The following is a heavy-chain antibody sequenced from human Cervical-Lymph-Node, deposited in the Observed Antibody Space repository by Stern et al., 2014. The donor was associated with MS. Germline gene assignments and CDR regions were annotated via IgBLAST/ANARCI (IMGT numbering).Heavy chain of an antibody. D-gene: IGHD3-10*01. J-gene: IGHJ6*02. CDR3: VRSNYDGANGVYHYAMDV. CDR1: GGTFSFYD. CDR2: LIPMVGSV. V-gene: IGHV1-69*01. Sequence: QVQLVESGAEVKKPGSSVKVSCKASGGTFSFYDISWVRQAPGQGLEWMGGLIPMVGSVNYAQKLQGRVAITSDESTSTAYVELSNLRSDDTAVYFCVRSNYDGANGVYHYAMDVWGQGTTVIVSS.